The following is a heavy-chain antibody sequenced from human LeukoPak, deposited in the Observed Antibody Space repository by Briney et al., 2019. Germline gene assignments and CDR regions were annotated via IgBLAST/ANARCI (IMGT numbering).Heavy chain of an antibody. Sequence: PSETLSLTCTVSGGSISSSSYYWGWIRQPPGKGLEWIGYIYYSGSTNYNPSLKSRVTISVDTSKNQFSLKLSSVTAADTAVYYCARNEVVLDGAFDIWGQGTMVTVSS. V-gene: IGHV4-61*05. J-gene: IGHJ3*02. CDR2: IYYSGST. D-gene: IGHD2/OR15-2a*01. CDR1: GGSISSSSYY. CDR3: ARNEVVLDGAFDI.